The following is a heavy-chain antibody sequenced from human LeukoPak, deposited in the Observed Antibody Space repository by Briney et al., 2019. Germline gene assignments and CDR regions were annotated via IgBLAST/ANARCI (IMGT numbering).Heavy chain of an antibody. J-gene: IGHJ4*02. V-gene: IGHV3-74*01. D-gene: IGHD3-9*01. Sequence: GDSLRLSCAASGFTFSVYRMHWVRHAPGKGLVWVSRVKYDGSTTTYADYVKSRFTICRDNAKNILYLQMNSRRVDDTAVYYCARDLDWLLFDYWGQGTLVTVSS. CDR2: VKYDGSTT. CDR1: GFTFSVYR. CDR3: ARDLDWLLFDY.